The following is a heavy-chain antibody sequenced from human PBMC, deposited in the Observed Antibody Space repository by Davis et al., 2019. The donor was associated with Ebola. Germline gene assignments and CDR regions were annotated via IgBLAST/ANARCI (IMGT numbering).Heavy chain of an antibody. Sequence: ASVTVSCKVSDYTLRAISIHWVRLAPRIGLEWMGSSDPEDESIYAQKFQGRVTMTEDTSTNTAYMELSSLKSEDTGVYYCTVGGIGGMGDYWGQGTRVTVSS. D-gene: IGHD3-10*01. V-gene: IGHV1-24*01. CDR2: SDPEDES. CDR1: DYTLRAIS. J-gene: IGHJ4*02. CDR3: TVGGIGGMGDY.